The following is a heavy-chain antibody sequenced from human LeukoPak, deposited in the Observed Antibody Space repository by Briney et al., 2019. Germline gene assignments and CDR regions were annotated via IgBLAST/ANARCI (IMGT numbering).Heavy chain of an antibody. CDR2: IIPIFGTA. CDR3: ARTQYSSGWLNFDY. Sequence: ASVKVSCKASGGTFSSYAISWVRQAPGQGLEWMGGIIPIFGTANYAQKFQGRVTITADESTSTAYMELSSLRSEDTVVYYCARTQYSSGWLNFDYWGQGTLVTVSS. D-gene: IGHD6-19*01. CDR1: GGTFSSYA. V-gene: IGHV1-69*13. J-gene: IGHJ4*02.